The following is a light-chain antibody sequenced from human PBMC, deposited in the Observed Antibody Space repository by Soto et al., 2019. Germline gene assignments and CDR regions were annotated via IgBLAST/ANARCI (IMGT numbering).Light chain of an antibody. CDR2: KAS. CDR1: QFISSW. V-gene: IGKV1-5*03. CDR3: QQYHDYST. J-gene: IGKJ1*01. Sequence: DIQMTQSPSTLSASVGDRVTITCRASQFISSWLAWYQQKPGKAPKLLIYKASSLESGVPSRFSGSESGTELALTISSPQPDDSATYYCQQYHDYSTFGQGTKVEIK.